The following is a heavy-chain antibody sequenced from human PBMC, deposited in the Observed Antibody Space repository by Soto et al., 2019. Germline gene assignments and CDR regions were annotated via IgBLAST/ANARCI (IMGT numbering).Heavy chain of an antibody. V-gene: IGHV4-59*01. D-gene: IGHD1-26*01. CDR3: ASTIVGATTWFDP. J-gene: IGHJ5*02. CDR1: GGSISSYY. CDR2: IYYSGST. Sequence: LSLTCTVSGGSISSYYWSWIRQPPGKGLEWIGYIYYSGSTNYNPSLKSRVTISVDTSKNQFSLKLSSVTAADTAVYYCASTIVGATTWFDPWGQGTLVTVSS.